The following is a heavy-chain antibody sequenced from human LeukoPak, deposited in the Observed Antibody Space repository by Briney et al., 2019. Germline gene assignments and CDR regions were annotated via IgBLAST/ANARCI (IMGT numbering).Heavy chain of an antibody. CDR2: IYTSGST. CDR1: GGSISSYY. Sequence: SETLSLTCTVSGGSISSYYWNWVRQPAGKGLEWIGRIYTSGSTSYNSSLKSRVTMSVDTSKNQFSLKLSSVTAADMAVYYCARDVGGYNYGYSLDYWGQGTLVSVSS. CDR3: ARDVGGYNYGYSLDY. V-gene: IGHV4-4*07. J-gene: IGHJ4*02. D-gene: IGHD5-18*01.